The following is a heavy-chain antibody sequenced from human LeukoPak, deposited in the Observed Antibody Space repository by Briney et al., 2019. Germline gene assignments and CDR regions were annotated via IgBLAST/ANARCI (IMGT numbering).Heavy chain of an antibody. CDR1: GYTLTELS. CDR3: ATVSSPAPSLRPSAAGTPLFDY. CDR2: FDPEDGET. J-gene: IGHJ4*02. D-gene: IGHD6-13*01. Sequence: GASVEVSCKVSGYTLTELSMHWVRQAPGKGLEWMGGFDPEDGETIYAQKFQGRVTMTEDTSTDTAYMELSSLRSEDTAVYYCATVSSPAPSLRPSAAGTPLFDYWGQGTLVTVSS. V-gene: IGHV1-24*01.